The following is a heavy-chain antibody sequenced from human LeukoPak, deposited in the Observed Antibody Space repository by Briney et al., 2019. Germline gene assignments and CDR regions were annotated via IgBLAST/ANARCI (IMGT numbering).Heavy chain of an antibody. CDR1: GFTFSSYA. CDR2: ISGSGGST. CDR3: AKDGRVDTVTTSGFNYGMDV. Sequence: PGGSLRLSCAASGFTFSSYAMSWVRQAPGKGLEWVSAISGSGGSTYYADSVKGRFTISRDNSENTLYLQMNSLRAEDTAVYYCAKDGRVDTVTTSGFNYGMDVWGQGTTVTVSS. J-gene: IGHJ6*02. V-gene: IGHV3-23*01. D-gene: IGHD4-17*01.